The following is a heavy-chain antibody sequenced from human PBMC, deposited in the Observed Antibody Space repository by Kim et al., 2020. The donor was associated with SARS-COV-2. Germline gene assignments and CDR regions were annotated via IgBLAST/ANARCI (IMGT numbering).Heavy chain of an antibody. D-gene: IGHD4-17*01. J-gene: IGHJ6*02. CDR2: IWYDGSNK. Sequence: GGSLRLSCAASGFTFSSYGMHWVRQAPGKGLEWVAVIWYDGSNKYYADSVKGRFTISRDNSKNTLYLQMNSLRAEDTAVYYCAKEPTYGDYPGYYYYGMDVWGQGTTVTVSS. CDR1: GFTFSSYG. V-gene: IGHV3-33*06. CDR3: AKEPTYGDYPGYYYYGMDV.